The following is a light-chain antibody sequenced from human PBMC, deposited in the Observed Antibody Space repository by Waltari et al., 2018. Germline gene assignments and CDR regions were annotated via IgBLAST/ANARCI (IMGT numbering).Light chain of an antibody. CDR1: QSVGRT. CDR3: QHYVRLPVT. CDR2: GAS. V-gene: IGKV3-20*01. Sequence: EIVLTQSPGTLSVSPGERATLSCRASQSVGRTLAWYQQKPGQAPRLLIYGASSRATGIPDRFSRSGSGTDFSLTISRLEPEDFAVYYCQHYVRLPVTFGQGTKVEIK. J-gene: IGKJ1*01.